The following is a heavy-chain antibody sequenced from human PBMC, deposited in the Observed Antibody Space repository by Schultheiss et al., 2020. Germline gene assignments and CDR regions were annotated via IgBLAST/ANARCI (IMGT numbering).Heavy chain of an antibody. J-gene: IGHJ4*02. CDR2: IYYSGST. V-gene: IGHV4-39*02. CDR1: GGSISSGDYY. CDR3: ARETYYYDSSGYYPLDY. D-gene: IGHD3-22*01. Sequence: SETLSLTCTVSGGSISSGDYYWSWIRQPPGKGLEWIGSIYYSGSTYYNPSLKSRVTISVDTSKNQFSLKLSSVTAADTAVYYCARETYYYDSSGYYPLDYWGQGTLVTVSS.